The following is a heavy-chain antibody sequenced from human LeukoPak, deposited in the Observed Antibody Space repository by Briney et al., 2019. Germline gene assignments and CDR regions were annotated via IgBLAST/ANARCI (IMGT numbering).Heavy chain of an antibody. J-gene: IGHJ4*02. CDR1: GFTFSSYG. Sequence: GGSLRLSCAASGFTFSSYGMHWVRQAPGKGLEWVAVIWYDGSNKYYADSVKGRFTISRDNSKNTLYLQMNSLRAEDTAVYYCAREGDGYSYYFDYWGQGTLVTVSS. V-gene: IGHV3-33*01. CDR2: IWYDGSNK. D-gene: IGHD5-24*01. CDR3: AREGDGYSYYFDY.